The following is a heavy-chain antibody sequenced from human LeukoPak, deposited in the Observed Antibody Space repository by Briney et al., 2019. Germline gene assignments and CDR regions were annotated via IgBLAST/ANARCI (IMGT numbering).Heavy chain of an antibody. J-gene: IGHJ4*02. CDR3: ARPFPHYYDSSGLNY. D-gene: IGHD3-22*01. V-gene: IGHV3-48*03. CDR2: ISSSGSTI. Sequence: GGSLRLSCAASGFTFSSYEMNWVCQAPGKGLEWVSYISSSGSTIYYADSVKGRFTISRDNAKNSLYLQMNSLRAEDTAVYYCARPFPHYYDSSGLNYWGQGTLVTVSS. CDR1: GFTFSSYE.